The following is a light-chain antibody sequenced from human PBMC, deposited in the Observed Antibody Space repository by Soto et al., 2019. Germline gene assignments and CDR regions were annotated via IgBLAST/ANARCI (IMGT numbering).Light chain of an antibody. CDR1: SSNIGSNY. CDR2: SNN. CDR3: AVWDDSLNGWV. J-gene: IGLJ3*02. V-gene: IGLV1-47*02. Sequence: QSVLTQPPSASGTPGQRVTISCSGSSSNIGSNYVYWYQQLPGTAPKLLIYSNNQRPSGVPDRFSGSKSGTSASLAISGLRSEDEADYYCAVWDDSLNGWVFGGGTKVTVL.